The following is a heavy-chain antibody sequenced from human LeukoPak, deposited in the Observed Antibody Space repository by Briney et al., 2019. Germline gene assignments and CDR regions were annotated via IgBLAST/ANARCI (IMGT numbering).Heavy chain of an antibody. V-gene: IGHV3-30*18. D-gene: IGHD5-24*01. CDR3: SKGNGYNYFLIDH. CDR1: GFTFSTHG. Sequence: GRSLRLSCAASGFTFSTHGMHWVRQVPGKGLERVAVMSNDGDKKYYADSVKGRFSISRDTSKNTLYLQMNSLRVDDTAVYYCSKGNGYNYFLIDHWGQGTLVTV. J-gene: IGHJ5*02. CDR2: MSNDGDKK.